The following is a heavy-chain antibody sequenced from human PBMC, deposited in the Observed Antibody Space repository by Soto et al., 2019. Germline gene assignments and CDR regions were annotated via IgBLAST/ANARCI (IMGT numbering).Heavy chain of an antibody. CDR2: ISANNGNT. Sequence: QVQLVQSGAEVKKPGASVKVSCKASGYSFTSYGISWVRQAPGQGLEWMGWISANNGNTTYAQGRVTMTTDTSTSTAYMELRSMRSDDTAVYYCARDRGSYALDYRGQGPLFTVSS. CDR3: ARDRGSYALDY. CDR1: GYSFTSYG. J-gene: IGHJ4*02. V-gene: IGHV1-18*01. D-gene: IGHD1-26*01.